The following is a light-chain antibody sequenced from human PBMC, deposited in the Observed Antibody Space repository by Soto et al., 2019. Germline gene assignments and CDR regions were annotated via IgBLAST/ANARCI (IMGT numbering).Light chain of an antibody. CDR3: LQANRFPLT. CDR2: AAS. V-gene: IGKV1-12*01. CDR1: QFIGSF. Sequence: DIQMTQSPSSVSASVGDRVTITCRASQFIGSFLVWYQQKPGKAPKLLFYAASTLQSGVPSRFSGSGSGTDFTLTISRLQPEEVATYYCLQANRFPLTFGGGTKLEIK. J-gene: IGKJ4*01.